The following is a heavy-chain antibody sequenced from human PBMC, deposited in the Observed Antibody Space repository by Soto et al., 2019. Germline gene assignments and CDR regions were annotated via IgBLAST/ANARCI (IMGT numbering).Heavy chain of an antibody. J-gene: IGHJ4*02. CDR1: GYTFTSHY. Sequence: QVQLVQSGGEVKKPGTSVKISCKTSGYTFTSHYLHWVRRAPGRGLQWMGIINPSGGGTNYAQRFRGRVSMASDTSTGTGHLDLSIRTSDDTAVYYCARAADSSGHYTDYGGQGALITVSP. CDR3: ARAADSSGHYTDY. V-gene: IGHV1-46*01. CDR2: INPSGGGT. D-gene: IGHD3-22*01.